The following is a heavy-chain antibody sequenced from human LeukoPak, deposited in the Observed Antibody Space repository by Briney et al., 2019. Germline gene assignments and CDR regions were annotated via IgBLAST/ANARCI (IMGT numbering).Heavy chain of an antibody. Sequence: GGSLRLSCAASGFTVSSNYMSWVRQAPGKGLEWVSGINWNGGSTGYADSVKGRFTISRDNAKNSLYLQMNSLRAEDTALYYCARMVPYSGSYFLDYWGQGTLVTVSS. D-gene: IGHD1-26*01. CDR2: INWNGGST. J-gene: IGHJ4*02. V-gene: IGHV3-20*04. CDR3: ARMVPYSGSYFLDY. CDR1: GFTVSSNY.